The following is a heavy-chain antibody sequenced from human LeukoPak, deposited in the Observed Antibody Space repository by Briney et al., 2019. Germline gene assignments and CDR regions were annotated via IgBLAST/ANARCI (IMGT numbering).Heavy chain of an antibody. CDR1: GGTFSSYA. V-gene: IGHV1-69*04. J-gene: IGHJ4*02. Sequence: SVMVSCKASGGTFSSYAISWVRQAPGQGLEWMGRIIPILGIANYAQKFQGRVTITADKSTSTAYMELSSLRSEDTAVYYCARDRGQTEFDYWGQGTLVTVSS. CDR3: ARDRGQTEFDY. CDR2: IIPILGIA. D-gene: IGHD1-1*01.